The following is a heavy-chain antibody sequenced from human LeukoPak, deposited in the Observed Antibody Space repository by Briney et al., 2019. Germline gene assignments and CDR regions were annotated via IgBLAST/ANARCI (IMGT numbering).Heavy chain of an antibody. CDR3: TTDREKWELVEWFDP. CDR1: GFSFSSHG. Sequence: GTSLRLSCAASGFSFSSHGMHWVRQAPGRGLEWVAVIWFDGSNKYYADSVKGRFTVSRDNSKNTLYLQINSLRAEDTAVYYCTTDREKWELVEWFDPRGQGTLVTVSS. CDR2: IWFDGSNK. V-gene: IGHV3-33*01. D-gene: IGHD1-26*01. J-gene: IGHJ5*02.